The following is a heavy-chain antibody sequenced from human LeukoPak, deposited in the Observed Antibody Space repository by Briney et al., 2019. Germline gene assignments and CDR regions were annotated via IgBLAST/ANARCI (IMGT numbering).Heavy chain of an antibody. D-gene: IGHD1-26*01. V-gene: IGHV3-48*01. J-gene: IGHJ1*01. CDR1: GFTFSSYS. CDR2: ISSSSSTI. CDR3: ARGSSTEGHSAEYFQY. Sequence: SGGSLRLSCAASGFTFSSYSMNWVRQAPGKGLEWVSYISSSSSTIYYADSVKGRFTISRDNAKNSLYLQMNSLRAEDTAVYYCARGSSTEGHSAEYFQYWGQGTQVTVSS.